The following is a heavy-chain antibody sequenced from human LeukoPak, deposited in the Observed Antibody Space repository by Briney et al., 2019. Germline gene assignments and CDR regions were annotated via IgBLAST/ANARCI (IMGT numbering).Heavy chain of an antibody. CDR1: GFTFSSYE. V-gene: IGHV3-48*03. CDR3: AELGITMIGGV. CDR2: ISSSGSTI. D-gene: IGHD3-10*02. J-gene: IGHJ6*04. Sequence: GGSLRLSCAASGFTFSSYEMNWVRQAPGKGLEWVSYISSSGSTIYYADSVKGRFTISRDNAKNSLYLQMNSLRAEDTAVYYCAELGITMIGGVWGKGTPVTISS.